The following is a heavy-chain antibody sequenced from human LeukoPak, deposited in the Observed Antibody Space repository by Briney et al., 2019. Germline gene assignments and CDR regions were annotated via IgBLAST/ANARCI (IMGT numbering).Heavy chain of an antibody. CDR1: GYTFTSYG. CDR3: ANGADSSGYYAFDI. D-gene: IGHD3-22*01. J-gene: IGHJ3*02. Sequence: ASVKVSCKASGYTFTSYGISWVRQAPGQGLEWMGWISAYNGNTNYAQKLQGRVTMTTDTSTSTAYMELRSLRSDDTAVYYCANGADSSGYYAFDIWGQGTMVTVSS. V-gene: IGHV1-18*01. CDR2: ISAYNGNT.